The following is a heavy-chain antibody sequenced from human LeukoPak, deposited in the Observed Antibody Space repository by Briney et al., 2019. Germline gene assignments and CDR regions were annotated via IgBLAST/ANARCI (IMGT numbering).Heavy chain of an antibody. Sequence: PSETLSLTCSVSGGSISSGDYFWGWIRQPPGKGLEWIASIFYGAGTFYTSSLKNGNTYYNPSLKSRATISMDTSLNQFSLELISVTAADTGVYYCARHRDRGHTAELAFHIWGQGTMVTISS. J-gene: IGHJ3*02. D-gene: IGHD1-7*01. CDR1: GGSISSGDYF. V-gene: IGHV4-39*01. CDR3: ARHRDRGHTAELAFHI. CDR2: IFYGAGTFYTSSLKNGNT.